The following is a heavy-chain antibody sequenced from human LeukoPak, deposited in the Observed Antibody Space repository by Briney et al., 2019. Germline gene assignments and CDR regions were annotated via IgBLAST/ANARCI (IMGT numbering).Heavy chain of an antibody. CDR1: GGSISSYY. V-gene: IGHV4-59*01. D-gene: IGHD2-2*01. CDR3: ARVLDCSSTSCYLPYYYYYYMDV. CDR2: IYYSGST. Sequence: SETLSLTCTVSGGSISSYYWSWIRQPPGKGLEWIGYIYYSGSTNYNPSLKSRVTISVDTSKNQFSLKLSSVTAADTAVYYCARVLDCSSTSCYLPYYYYYYMDVWGKGTTVTVSS. J-gene: IGHJ6*03.